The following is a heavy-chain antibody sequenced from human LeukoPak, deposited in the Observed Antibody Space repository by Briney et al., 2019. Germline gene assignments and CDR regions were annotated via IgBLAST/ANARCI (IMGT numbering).Heavy chain of an antibody. J-gene: IGHJ5*02. Sequence: GGSLRLSCAASGFTFSSYWMHWVRQAPGKGLVWVSRINSDGSSTSYADSVKGRFTISRDNAKNSLYLQMNSLRAEDTAVYYCARSTVTRPNWFDPWGQGTLVTVSS. CDR1: GFTFSSYW. CDR2: INSDGSST. V-gene: IGHV3-74*01. D-gene: IGHD4-17*01. CDR3: ARSTVTRPNWFDP.